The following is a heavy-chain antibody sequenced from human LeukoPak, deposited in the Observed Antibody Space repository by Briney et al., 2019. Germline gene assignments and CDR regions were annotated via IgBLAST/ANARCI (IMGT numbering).Heavy chain of an antibody. CDR1: GFTFSSYE. D-gene: IGHD3-3*01. CDR3: ARDSPGIMIFGVVTPN. CDR2: IRQDGSEK. Sequence: GGSLRLSCAASGFTFSSYEMNWVRQAPGKGLEWVAKIRQDGSEKYYVDSVKGRFTISSDNAKNSLYLQMNSLRAEDTAVYYCARDSPGIMIFGVVTPNGGQGTLVTVSS. V-gene: IGHV3-7*05. J-gene: IGHJ4*02.